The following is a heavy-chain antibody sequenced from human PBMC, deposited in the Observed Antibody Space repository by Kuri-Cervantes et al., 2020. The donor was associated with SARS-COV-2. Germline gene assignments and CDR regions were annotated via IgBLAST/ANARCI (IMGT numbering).Heavy chain of an antibody. D-gene: IGHD3-16*01. CDR3: ARDRGAFGGWFDP. J-gene: IGHJ5*02. V-gene: IGHV3-7*03. CDR2: IKQDGSEK. Sequence: GGSLRLSCAASGFTFSSYWMSWVRQAPGKGLEWVANIKQDGSEKYYVDSVKGRFTISRDNAKNSLYLQMNSLRAEDTAVYFCARDRGAFGGWFDPWGQGTLVTVSS. CDR1: GFTFSSYW.